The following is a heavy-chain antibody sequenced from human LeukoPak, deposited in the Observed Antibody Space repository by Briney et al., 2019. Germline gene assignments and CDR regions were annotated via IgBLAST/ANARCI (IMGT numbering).Heavy chain of an antibody. CDR2: IYHSGST. CDR3: ASFSGYDYVWGSYRYYLDY. CDR1: GGSFSGYY. J-gene: IGHJ4*02. D-gene: IGHD3-16*02. V-gene: IGHV4-34*01. Sequence: SETLSLTCAVYGGSFSGYYWSWIRQPPGKGLEWIGEIYHSGSTNYNPSLKSRVTISVDKSKNQFSLKLSSVTAADTAVYYCASFSGYDYVWGSYRYYLDYWGQGTLVTVSS.